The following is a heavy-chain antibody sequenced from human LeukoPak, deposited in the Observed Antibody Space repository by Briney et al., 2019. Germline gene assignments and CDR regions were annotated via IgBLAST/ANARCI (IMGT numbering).Heavy chain of an antibody. V-gene: IGHV4-34*01. CDR2: INHSGST. CDR1: GGSFSGYY. J-gene: IGHJ5*02. Sequence: SETLSLTCAVYGGSFSGYYWSWIRQPPGKGLEWIGEINHSGSTNYNPSLKSRVTISVDTSKNQFSLKLSSVTAADTAVYYCARERGAARAARGWFDPWGQGTLVTVSS. CDR3: ARERGAARAARGWFDP. D-gene: IGHD6-6*01.